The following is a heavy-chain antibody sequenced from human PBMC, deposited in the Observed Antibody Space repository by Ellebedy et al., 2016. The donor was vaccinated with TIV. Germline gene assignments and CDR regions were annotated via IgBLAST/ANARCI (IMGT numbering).Heavy chain of an antibody. D-gene: IGHD1-26*01. Sequence: GESLKISXVGSGFSFSNSWIHWVRQAPGRGLVWVSRMNGDGSVSNYADSVKGRFTISRDNAQNTLYLQINSLRVEDTAVYYCARGGAGFDSMNRELSFDSWGQGTLVTVSS. V-gene: IGHV3-74*01. CDR3: ARGGAGFDSMNRELSFDS. J-gene: IGHJ4*02. CDR2: MNGDGSVS. CDR1: GFSFSNSW.